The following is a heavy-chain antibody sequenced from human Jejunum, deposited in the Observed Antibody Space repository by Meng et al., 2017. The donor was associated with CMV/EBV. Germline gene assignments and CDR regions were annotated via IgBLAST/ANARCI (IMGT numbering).Heavy chain of an antibody. J-gene: IGHJ4*02. V-gene: IGHV7-4-1*02. Sequence: VHVEASGSEMKKPGASWKVSCTASGYTFPRYPMNWVRQAPGQGLEWMGWINTNTGNPTYAQGFTGRFVFSLDTSVSTAYLQINSLRADDTAVYYCARDSPLDGYSLLDYWGQGTLVTVSS. CDR3: ARDSPLDGYSLLDY. CDR2: INTNTGNP. CDR1: GYTFPRYP. D-gene: IGHD5-24*01.